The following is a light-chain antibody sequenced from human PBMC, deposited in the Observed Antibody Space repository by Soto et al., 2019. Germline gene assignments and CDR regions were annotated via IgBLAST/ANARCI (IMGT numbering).Light chain of an antibody. CDR2: DAA. Sequence: EIVLTQSPATLSLSPGERATLSCRASQSVSSYLAWYQQKPGQAPRLLVYDAANRATGIPARFSGSGSGTDFTLTISSLEPEYFAVYYCQQYGSSPYTFGQGTKLEIK. V-gene: IGKV3-11*01. J-gene: IGKJ2*01. CDR3: QQYGSSPYT. CDR1: QSVSSY.